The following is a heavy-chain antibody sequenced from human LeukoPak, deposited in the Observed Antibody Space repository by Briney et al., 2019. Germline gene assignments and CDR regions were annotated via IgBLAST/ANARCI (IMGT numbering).Heavy chain of an antibody. D-gene: IGHD1-26*01. CDR2: INHSGST. CDR1: GGSFSGYY. CDR3: ARRTSGSYTDY. V-gene: IGHV4-34*01. Sequence: PSETLSLTCAVYGGSFSGYYWSWIRQPPGKGLEWIGEINHSGSTNYNPSLKSRVTISVDTSKNQFSLKLSSVTAADTAVYYCARRTSGSYTDYWGQGTLVTVSS. J-gene: IGHJ4*02.